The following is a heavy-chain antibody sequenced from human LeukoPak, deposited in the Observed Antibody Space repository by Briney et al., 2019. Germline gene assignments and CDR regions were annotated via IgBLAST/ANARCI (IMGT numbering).Heavy chain of an antibody. V-gene: IGHV6-1*01. J-gene: IGHJ3*02. CDR2: TYYRSKWYN. CDR3: VRAKYIVAAGSNAFDI. CDR1: GDSVSSNSTA. D-gene: IGHD6-13*01. Sequence: SQTLSLTCAISGDSVSSNSTACNWIRQSPSRGLEWLGRTYYRSKWYNDYAISVKSRMTINPDTSKNQFSLQLHFVTPEDTALYYCVRAKYIVAAGSNAFDIWGQGTMVTVSS.